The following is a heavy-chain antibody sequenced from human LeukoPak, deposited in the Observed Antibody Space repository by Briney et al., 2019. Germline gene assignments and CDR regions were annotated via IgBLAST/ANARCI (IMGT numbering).Heavy chain of an antibody. Sequence: ASVKVSCKASGGTFSSYAISWVRQAPGQGLEWMGGIIPIFGTANYAQKFQGRVTITADESTSTAYMELSSLRSEDTAVYYCAGDFWSGYYYYYYMDVWGKGTTATVSS. CDR3: AGDFWSGYYYYYYMDV. CDR1: GGTFSSYA. CDR2: IIPIFGTA. V-gene: IGHV1-69*13. J-gene: IGHJ6*03. D-gene: IGHD3-3*01.